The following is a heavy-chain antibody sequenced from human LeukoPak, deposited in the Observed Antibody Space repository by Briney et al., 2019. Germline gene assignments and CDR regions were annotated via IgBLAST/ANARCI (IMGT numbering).Heavy chain of an antibody. CDR1: GFTFSIYW. Sequence: QTGGSLRLSCAASGFTFSIYWMSWVRQAPGKGLEWVAVISYDGSNKYYADSVKGRFTISRDNSKNTLYLQMNSLRAEDTAVYYCARGGALIAVADTTYYFDYWGQGTLVTVSS. CDR2: ISYDGSNK. CDR3: ARGGALIAVADTTYYFDY. D-gene: IGHD6-19*01. V-gene: IGHV3-30-3*01. J-gene: IGHJ4*02.